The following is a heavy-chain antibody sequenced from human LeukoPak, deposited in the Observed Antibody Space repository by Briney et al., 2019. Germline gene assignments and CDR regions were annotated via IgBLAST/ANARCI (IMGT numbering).Heavy chain of an antibody. D-gene: IGHD6-13*01. CDR1: GFIFSSYG. J-gene: IGHJ6*02. V-gene: IGHV3-30*03. CDR2: ISYDGRHK. CDR3: ARAFRWEQLVESYGMDV. Sequence: GRSLRLSCAASGFIFSSYGMHWVRQAPGKGLEWVAVISYDGRHKYYADSVKGRFTTSRDNSENTLYLQMNSQRAEDTAVYYCARAFRWEQLVESYGMDVWGQGTTVTVSS.